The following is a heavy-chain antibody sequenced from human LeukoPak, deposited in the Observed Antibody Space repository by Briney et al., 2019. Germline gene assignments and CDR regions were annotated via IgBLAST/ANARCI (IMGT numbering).Heavy chain of an antibody. CDR3: AREFGHCYGDNCFYFFDT. J-gene: IGHJ4*02. CDR1: GYTLTNYN. CDR2: INTYKGDT. D-gene: IGHD4-23*01. V-gene: IGHV1-18*01. Sequence: ASVKVSCKASGYTLTNYNISWVRQAPGQGLEWMGWINTYKGDTLYAQKLQGRVTMTADTSTNTAYMELRSLRFDDTAVYYCAREFGHCYGDNCFYFFDTWGRGFRVTVSS.